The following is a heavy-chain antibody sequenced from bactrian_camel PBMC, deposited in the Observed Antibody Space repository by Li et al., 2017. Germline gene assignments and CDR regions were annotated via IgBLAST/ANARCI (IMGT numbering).Heavy chain of an antibody. CDR3: AARERAGFAWSVSSIYSY. CDR1: GSRFDDYC. CDR2: IDRDGRT. Sequence: VQLVESGGGLVPSGDSLRLSCTASGSRFDDYCMGWFRQAPGKEREGVASIDRDGRTRYSDSVKGRFTISRDNAKNTVHLQLNSLKTEDMAMYYCAARERAGFAWSVSSIYSYWGQGTQVTVS. D-gene: IGHD5*01. V-gene: IGHV3S63*01. J-gene: IGHJ4*01.